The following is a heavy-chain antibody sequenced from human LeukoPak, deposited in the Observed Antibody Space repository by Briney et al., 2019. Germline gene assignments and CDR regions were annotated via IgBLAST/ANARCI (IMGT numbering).Heavy chain of an antibody. CDR3: ARGEVLRYSYGMDV. V-gene: IGHV3-21*01. Sequence: GGSLRLSCAASGFTFSSYSMNWVRQAPGNGLESVSSISSSSSYIYYADSVKSRFTISRDNAKNSLYLQMNSLRAEDTAVYYCARGEVLRYSYGMDVWGQGTTVTVSS. D-gene: IGHD3-9*01. CDR2: ISSSSSYI. J-gene: IGHJ6*02. CDR1: GFTFSSYS.